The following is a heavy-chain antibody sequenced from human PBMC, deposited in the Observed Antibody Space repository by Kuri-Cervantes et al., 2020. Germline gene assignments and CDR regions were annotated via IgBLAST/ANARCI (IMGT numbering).Heavy chain of an antibody. V-gene: IGHV1-2*04. J-gene: IGHJ3*02. Sequence: ASVKVSCKASGYTFTYRYLHWVRQAPGQGLEWMGWINPNSGGTNYAQKFQGWVTLTRDTSISTAYMELSRLRSDDTAVYYCARDADLQWPDAFDIWGQGTMVTVSS. CDR3: ARDADLQWPDAFDI. CDR2: INPNSGGT. CDR1: GYTFTYRY. D-gene: IGHD6-19*01.